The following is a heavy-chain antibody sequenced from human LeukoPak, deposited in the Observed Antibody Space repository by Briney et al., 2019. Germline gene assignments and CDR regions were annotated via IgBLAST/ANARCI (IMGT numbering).Heavy chain of an antibody. D-gene: IGHD3-9*01. J-gene: IGHJ4*02. CDR1: GGSISSYY. CDR2: IYTTGST. V-gene: IGHV4-4*07. Sequence: PSETLSLTCTVSGGSISSYYWSWIRQPAGKGLEWIGRIYTTGSTNYNPSLKSRVTMSVDTSKNQSSLKLSSVTAADTAVYYCARVEKDYDILTGYYTPAYFDYWGQGTLVTVSS. CDR3: ARVEKDYDILTGYYTPAYFDY.